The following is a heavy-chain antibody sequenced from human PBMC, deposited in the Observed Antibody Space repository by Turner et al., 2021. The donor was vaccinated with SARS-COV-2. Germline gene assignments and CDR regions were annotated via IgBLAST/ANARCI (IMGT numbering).Heavy chain of an antibody. CDR1: GGSISSSSYY. D-gene: IGHD3-3*01. Sequence: QLQLQESGPGLVKPSETLSLTCTVSGGSISSSSYYWGWIRQPPGKGLEWIGSIYYSGSTNYNPSLKSRVTISVDTSKNQFSLKLSSVTAADTAVYYCASPSVDFWSGSYYGMDVWGHGPRSPSP. CDR2: IYYSGST. V-gene: IGHV4-39*01. J-gene: IGHJ6*02. CDR3: ASPSVDFWSGSYYGMDV.